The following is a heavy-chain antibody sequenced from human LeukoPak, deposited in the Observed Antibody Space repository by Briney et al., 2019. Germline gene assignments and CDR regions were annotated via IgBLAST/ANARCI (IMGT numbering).Heavy chain of an antibody. CDR3: ARDHCTSSGCYEYYYYGMDV. CDR2: INPNRGGT. J-gene: IGHJ6*02. D-gene: IGHD2-2*01. V-gene: IGHV1-2*02. CDR1: GYTFTDNY. Sequence: GASVKVSCKASGYTFTDNYIQWVRQAPGQGLEWMGWINPNRGGTNSAQKFQGRVTMTRDTSVSTAYMELSRLRSDDTAVYYCARDHCTSSGCYEYYYYGMDVWGQGTTVTVSS.